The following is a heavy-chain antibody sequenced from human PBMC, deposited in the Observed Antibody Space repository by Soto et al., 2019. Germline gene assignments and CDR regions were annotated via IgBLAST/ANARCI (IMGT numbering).Heavy chain of an antibody. CDR1: GGSISSSSYY. J-gene: IGHJ5*02. D-gene: IGHD3-10*01. V-gene: IGHV4-39*01. CDR2: IYYSGST. Sequence: SETLSLTCTVSGGSISSSSYYWGWIRQPPGKGLEWIGSIYYSGSTYYNPSLKSRVTISVDTSKNQFSLKLSSVTAADAAVYYCARRDVLLWFGDPKNWFDPWGQGTLVTVSS. CDR3: ARRDVLLWFGDPKNWFDP.